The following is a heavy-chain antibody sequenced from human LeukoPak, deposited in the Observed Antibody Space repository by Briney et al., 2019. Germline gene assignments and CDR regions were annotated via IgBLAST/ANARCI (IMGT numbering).Heavy chain of an antibody. Sequence: GGSLRLPCAASGFIFSSYWMSWVRQAPGKGPEWVANIKQDGTEKYYVDSVKGRFTISRDNAKHSLYLQMNSLRVEDTAIYYCARDIEAAGLFLDYWGQGTLVTVSS. V-gene: IGHV3-7*01. CDR2: IKQDGTEK. CDR3: ARDIEAAGLFLDY. CDR1: GFIFSSYW. J-gene: IGHJ4*02. D-gene: IGHD6-13*01.